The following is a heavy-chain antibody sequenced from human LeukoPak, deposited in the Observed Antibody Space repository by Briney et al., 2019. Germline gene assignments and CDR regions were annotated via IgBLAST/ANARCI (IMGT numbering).Heavy chain of an antibody. J-gene: IGHJ3*02. CDR2: INPNSGGT. D-gene: IGHD3-10*01. V-gene: IGHV1-2*02. Sequence: ASVTVSCKASGYTFTGYYMHWVRQAPGQGLEWMGWINPNSGGTNYAQKFQGRVTMTRDTSISTAYMELSRLRSDDTAVYYCARDAKKRGAFDIWGQGTMVTVSS. CDR1: GYTFTGYY. CDR3: ARDAKKRGAFDI.